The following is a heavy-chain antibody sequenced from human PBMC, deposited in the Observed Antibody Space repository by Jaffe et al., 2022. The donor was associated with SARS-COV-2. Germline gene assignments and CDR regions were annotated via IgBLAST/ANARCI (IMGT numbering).Heavy chain of an antibody. V-gene: IGHV3-74*03. CDR2: INGEGGSP. J-gene: IGHJ4*02. Sequence: EVQLVESGGGLVQPGGSLRLSCVASGLTFSSYWMHWVRQAPGKGLVWVSRINGEGGSPTYADSVKGRFTISRDNAKNTLYLQMNNLRPEDTALYYCAGGTGTAHYWGQGALVTVSS. CDR1: GLTFSSYW. CDR3: AGGTGTAHY. D-gene: IGHD1-7*01.